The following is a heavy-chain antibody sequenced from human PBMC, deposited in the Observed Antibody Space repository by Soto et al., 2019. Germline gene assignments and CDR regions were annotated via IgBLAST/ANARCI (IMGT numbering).Heavy chain of an antibody. CDR1: GGSISSYY. D-gene: IGHD3-22*01. Sequence: PSETLSLTCTVSGGSISSYYWSWIRQPPGKGLEWIGYIYYSGSTNYNPSLKSRVTISVDTSKNQFSLKLSSVTAADTAVYYCAREAYYYDSSGYYSNPIIDYWGQGTLVTGLL. V-gene: IGHV4-59*01. CDR2: IYYSGST. CDR3: AREAYYYDSSGYYSNPIIDY. J-gene: IGHJ4*02.